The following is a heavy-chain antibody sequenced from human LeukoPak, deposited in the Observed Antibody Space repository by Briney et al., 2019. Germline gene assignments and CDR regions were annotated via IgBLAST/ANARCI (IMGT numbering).Heavy chain of an antibody. J-gene: IGHJ4*02. V-gene: IGHV4-30-2*01. CDR1: GGSISSGGYY. CDR2: IYHSGST. CDR3: ARRIEVGASDY. Sequence: PSQTLSLTCTVAGGSISSGGYYWSWIRQPPGKGLEWIGYIYHSGSTYYNPSLKSRVTISVDRSKNQFSLKLSSVTAADTAVYYCARRIEVGASDYWGQGTLVTVSS. D-gene: IGHD1-26*01.